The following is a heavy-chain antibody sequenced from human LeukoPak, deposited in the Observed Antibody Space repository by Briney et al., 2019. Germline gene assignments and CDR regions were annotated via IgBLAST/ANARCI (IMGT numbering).Heavy chain of an antibody. J-gene: IGHJ4*02. CDR3: ARGVARSSKFHFSYYFDY. CDR1: GGSISSSSYY. Sequence: SETLSLTCTVSGGSISSSSYYWGWIRQPPGKGLEWIGSIYHSGSTYYNPSLKGRVTISVDTSKNQFSLKLSSVTAADTAVYYCARGVARSSKFHFSYYFDYWGQGTLVTVSS. D-gene: IGHD6-6*01. V-gene: IGHV4-39*07. CDR2: IYHSGST.